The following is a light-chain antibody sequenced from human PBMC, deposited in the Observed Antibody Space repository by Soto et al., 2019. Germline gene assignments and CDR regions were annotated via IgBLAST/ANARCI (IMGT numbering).Light chain of an antibody. CDR2: EVS. Sequence: DVVMTQTPLSLSVVAGQPSSISCKSSQSLLHITGETFLFWYLQKPGQSPQLLLYEVSTRVSGVPDRFSGSGSGTDFTLESSRVETDDVGIYYCMQSTQLPPTFGQGTRLEIK. V-gene: IGKV2D-29*02. J-gene: IGKJ5*01. CDR3: MQSTQLPPT. CDR1: QSLLHITGETF.